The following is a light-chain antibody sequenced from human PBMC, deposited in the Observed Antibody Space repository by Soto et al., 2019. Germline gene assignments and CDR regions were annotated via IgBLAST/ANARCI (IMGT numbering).Light chain of an antibody. J-gene: IGKJ2*03. CDR1: QSVSRSS. V-gene: IGKV3-20*01. CDR3: QQYGDPPPYS. Sequence: EIVLTQSPGTLSLSPGERDTLSCRASQSVSRSSLAWYQQRPGQAPRLLIFGASSRAAGIPDRFSGSGSATDFTLTISRLEPEDSAVYYCQQYGDPPPYSFGQGTKLEI. CDR2: GAS.